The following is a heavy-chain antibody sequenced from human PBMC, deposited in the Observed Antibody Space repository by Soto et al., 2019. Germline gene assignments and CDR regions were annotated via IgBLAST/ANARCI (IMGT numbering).Heavy chain of an antibody. CDR1: GGTFSSYA. Sequence: SVKVSCKASGGTFSSYAISWVRQAPGQGLEWMGGIIPIFGTANYAQKFQGRVTITADESTSTAYMELSSLRSEDTAVYYCARVAAAAPWDFDYWGQGTLVIVS. J-gene: IGHJ4*02. V-gene: IGHV1-69*13. CDR2: IIPIFGTA. CDR3: ARVAAAAPWDFDY. D-gene: IGHD6-13*01.